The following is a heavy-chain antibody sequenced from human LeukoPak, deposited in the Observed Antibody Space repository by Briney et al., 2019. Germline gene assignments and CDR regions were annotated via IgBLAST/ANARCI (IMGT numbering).Heavy chain of an antibody. CDR1: GFTFSGYP. J-gene: IGHJ4*02. CDR2: ISYDGSNK. CDR3: ARDRSYAFDY. V-gene: IGHV3-30-3*01. Sequence: GGSLRLSCAASGFTFSGYPIHWVRQAPGKGLEWVAVISYDGSNKYYADSVKGRFTISRDNAKSSLYLQMNSLRDEDTAVYYCARDRSYAFDYWGQGTLVTVSS. D-gene: IGHD3-16*02.